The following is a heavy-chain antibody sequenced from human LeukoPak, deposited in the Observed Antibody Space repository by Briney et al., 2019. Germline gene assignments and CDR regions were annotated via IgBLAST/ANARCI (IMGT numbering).Heavy chain of an antibody. CDR2: IRSKTNNDAT. D-gene: IGHD5-18*01. Sequence: GGSLRLSHAASGFTFSGPAMHWVRQASGKGLEWVGRIRSKTNNDATTYTASMKGKLTISRNDSKNTAYLEMTSLRTEDTAVYYCVVRIVHTVKVDYWGQGTLVTVSS. CDR1: GFTFSGPA. V-gene: IGHV3-73*01. CDR3: VVRIVHTVKVDY. J-gene: IGHJ4*02.